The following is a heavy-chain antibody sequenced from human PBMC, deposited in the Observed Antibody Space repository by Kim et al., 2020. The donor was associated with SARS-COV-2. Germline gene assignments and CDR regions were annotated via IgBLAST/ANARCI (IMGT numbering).Heavy chain of an antibody. Sequence: GGSLRLSCAASGFTFSSYWMSWVRQAPGKGLEWVANIKQDGSEKYYVDSVKGRFTISRDNAKNSLYLQMNSLRAEDTAVYYCAREVAAAGPYYYYYYGMDVWGQGTTVTVSS. CDR3: AREVAAAGPYYYYYYGMDV. V-gene: IGHV3-7*01. J-gene: IGHJ6*02. CDR2: IKQDGSEK. CDR1: GFTFSSYW. D-gene: IGHD6-13*01.